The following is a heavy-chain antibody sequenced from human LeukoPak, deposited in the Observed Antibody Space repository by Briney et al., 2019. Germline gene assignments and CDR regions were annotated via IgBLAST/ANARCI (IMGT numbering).Heavy chain of an antibody. CDR2: INHSGST. J-gene: IGHJ4*02. CDR3: ARRDTWRLRPIDY. V-gene: IGHV4-34*01. Sequence: SETLSLTCAVYGGSFSGYYWSWIRQPPGKGLEWIGEINHSGSTNHNPSLKSRVTISVDTFKNQFSLKLSSVTAADTAVYYCARRDTWRLRPIDYWGQGTLVTVSS. CDR1: GGSFSGYY. D-gene: IGHD5-12*01.